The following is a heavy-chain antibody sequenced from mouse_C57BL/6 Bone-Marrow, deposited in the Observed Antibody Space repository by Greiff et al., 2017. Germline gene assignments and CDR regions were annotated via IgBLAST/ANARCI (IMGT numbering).Heavy chain of an antibody. D-gene: IGHD2-5*01. V-gene: IGHV1-82*01. CDR3: ARGDYYSNYYAMDY. CDR1: GYAFSSSW. J-gene: IGHJ4*01. CDR2: IYPGDGDT. Sequence: VKLMESGPELVKPGASVKISCKASGYAFSSSWMNWVKQRPGKGLEWIGRIYPGDGDTNYNGKFKGKATLTADKSSSTAYMQLSSLTSEDSAVYFCARGDYYSNYYAMDYWGQGTSVTVSS.